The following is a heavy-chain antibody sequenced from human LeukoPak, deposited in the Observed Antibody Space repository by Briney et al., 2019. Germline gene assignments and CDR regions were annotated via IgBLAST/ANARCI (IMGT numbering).Heavy chain of an antibody. V-gene: IGHV1-2*06. D-gene: IGHD1-26*01. CDR1: GYTFTGYY. Sequence: ASVKVSCKASGYTFTGYYMHWVRQAPGQGLEWMGRINPNSGGTNYAQKFQGRVTMTRDTSISTAYMELSRLRSDDTAVYYCARVTGGELPDRDDAFDIWGQGTMVTLSS. J-gene: IGHJ3*02. CDR2: INPNSGGT. CDR3: ARVTGGELPDRDDAFDI.